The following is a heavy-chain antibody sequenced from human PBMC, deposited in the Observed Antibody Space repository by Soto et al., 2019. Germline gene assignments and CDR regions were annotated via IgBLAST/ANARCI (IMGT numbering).Heavy chain of an antibody. CDR1: GFTFSSYA. D-gene: IGHD1-26*01. V-gene: IGHV3-23*01. CDR3: ARRGSGSYYDY. Sequence: EVQLLESGGGLVQPGGSLRLSCAASGFTFSSYAMRWVRQAPVKGLEWVSALSGSGGSTYYADSVKGRFTISRDNSKNTLYLQMNSLRAEETAVYYCARRGSGSYYDYWGQGTLVTVSS. J-gene: IGHJ4*02. CDR2: LSGSGGST.